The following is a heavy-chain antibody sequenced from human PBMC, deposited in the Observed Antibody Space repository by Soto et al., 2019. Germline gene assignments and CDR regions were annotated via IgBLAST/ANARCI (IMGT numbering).Heavy chain of an antibody. D-gene: IGHD2-15*01. CDR1: GFTFSSYG. CDR2: ISYDGSNK. V-gene: IGHV3-30*18. J-gene: IGHJ3*02. Sequence: QVQLVESGGGVVQPGRSLRLSCAASGFTFSSYGMHWVRQAPGKGLEWVAVISYDGSNKYYADSVKGRFTISRDNSKHTLYLQMNSLRAEDTAVYYCAKIIVVVVAATKDAFDIWGQGTMVTVSS. CDR3: AKIIVVVVAATKDAFDI.